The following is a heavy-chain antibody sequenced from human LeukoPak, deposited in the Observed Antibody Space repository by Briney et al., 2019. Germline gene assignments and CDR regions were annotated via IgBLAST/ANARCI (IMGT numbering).Heavy chain of an antibody. CDR3: AVSYYYGSGSYYWTDAFDI. V-gene: IGHV4-4*07. J-gene: IGHJ3*02. Sequence: SETLSLTCTVSGCSISSYYWSWIRQPAGKGLEWIGRIYTSGSTNYNPPLKSRVTMSVDTSKNQFSLKLSSVTAADTAVYYCAVSYYYGSGSYYWTDAFDIWGQGTMVTVSS. CDR1: GCSISSYY. D-gene: IGHD3-10*01. CDR2: IYTSGST.